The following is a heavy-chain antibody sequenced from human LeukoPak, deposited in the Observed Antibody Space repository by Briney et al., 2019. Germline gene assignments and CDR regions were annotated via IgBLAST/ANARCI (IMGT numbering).Heavy chain of an antibody. CDR2: ICYSRNT. CDR1: GRSINSSSYY. Sequence: SETLSLTCTVSGRSINSSSYYWGWIRQPPAKGREWIGSICYSRNTFYRPSPKSRVTISVDTSKNQFSLKLSSVTAADTAVYYCASQESRYSIAASETWGQGTLVTVSS. J-gene: IGHJ5*02. V-gene: IGHV4-39*01. D-gene: IGHD6-13*01. CDR3: ASQESRYSIAASET.